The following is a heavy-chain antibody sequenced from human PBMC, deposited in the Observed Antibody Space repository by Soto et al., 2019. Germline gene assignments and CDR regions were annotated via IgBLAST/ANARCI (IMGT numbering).Heavy chain of an antibody. J-gene: IGHJ4*02. Sequence: EVQLLESGGGLVQPGGSLRLSCAASGFTFSSYAMSWVRQAPGKGLEWVSAISGSGGSTYYADSVKGRFTISRDNSKNTLYLQMNSLRAEDTAVYYCAKDRGDIVVVVAALGYWGQGTLVTVSS. V-gene: IGHV3-23*01. CDR2: ISGSGGST. CDR1: GFTFSSYA. D-gene: IGHD2-15*01. CDR3: AKDRGDIVVVVAALGY.